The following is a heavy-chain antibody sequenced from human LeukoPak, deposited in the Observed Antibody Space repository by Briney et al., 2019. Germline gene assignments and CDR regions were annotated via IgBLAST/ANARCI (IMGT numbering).Heavy chain of an antibody. D-gene: IGHD2-15*01. Sequence: SETLSLTCTVSGGSISSYYWSWIRQPPGKGLEWIGYIYYSGSTNYNPSLKSRVTISVDTSKNQFSLKLSSVTAADTAVYYCARDIVVVVAARYNWFDPWGQGTLVTVSS. CDR2: IYYSGST. V-gene: IGHV4-59*12. CDR1: GGSISSYY. CDR3: ARDIVVVVAARYNWFDP. J-gene: IGHJ5*02.